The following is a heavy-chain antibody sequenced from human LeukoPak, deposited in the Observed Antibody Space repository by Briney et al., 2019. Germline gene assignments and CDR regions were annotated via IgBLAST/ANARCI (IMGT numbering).Heavy chain of an antibody. D-gene: IGHD4-17*01. Sequence: SETLSLTCTVSGGSISSSSYYWGWIRQPPGKGLEWIGSIYYSGSTYYNPSLKSRVTISVDKSKNQFSLKLSSVTAADTAVYYCARATVLGWYFDLWGRGTLVTVSS. CDR1: GGSISSSSYY. CDR2: IYYSGST. V-gene: IGHV4-39*07. J-gene: IGHJ2*01. CDR3: ARATVLGWYFDL.